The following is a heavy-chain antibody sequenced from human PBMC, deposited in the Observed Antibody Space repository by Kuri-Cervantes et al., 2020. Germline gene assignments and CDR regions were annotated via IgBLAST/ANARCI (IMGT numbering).Heavy chain of an antibody. Sequence: ASVKVSCKASGYTFIGYGISWVRQAPGHGLEWMGWISAYNGESNYAQKFQGRVTMTTDTSTSTAYMELRSLRSEDTAVYYCASSRGYYYDSSGLSYWGQGTLVTVSS. CDR2: ISAYNGES. J-gene: IGHJ4*02. D-gene: IGHD3-22*01. V-gene: IGHV1-18*01. CDR1: GYTFIGYG. CDR3: ASSRGYYYDSSGLSY.